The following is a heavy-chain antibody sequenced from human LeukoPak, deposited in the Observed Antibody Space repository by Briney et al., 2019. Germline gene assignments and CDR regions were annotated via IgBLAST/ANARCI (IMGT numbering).Heavy chain of an antibody. J-gene: IGHJ4*02. CDR2: INTDGSST. V-gene: IGHV3-74*01. D-gene: IGHD2-2*01. Sequence: GGSLRLSCAASGFIFSSYWMHWVRHAPGKGLAWVSRINTDGSSTSYADSVKGRFTISRDNAKNTLYLQMNSLRAEDTAVYYCAISTSRYEAIDYWGQGTLVTVSS. CDR3: AISTSRYEAIDY. CDR1: GFIFSSYW.